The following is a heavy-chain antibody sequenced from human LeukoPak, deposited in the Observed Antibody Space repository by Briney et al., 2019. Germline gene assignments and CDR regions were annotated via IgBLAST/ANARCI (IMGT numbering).Heavy chain of an antibody. CDR1: GYTSTGYY. J-gene: IGHJ4*02. Sequence: ASVKVSCKASGYTSTGYYMHWVRQAPGQGLEWMGWINPNSGGTNYAQKFQGRVTMTRDTSISTAYMELSRLRSDDTAVYYCARVRCSSTSCYTADFDYWGQGTLVTVSS. CDR2: INPNSGGT. V-gene: IGHV1-2*02. CDR3: ARVRCSSTSCYTADFDY. D-gene: IGHD2-2*02.